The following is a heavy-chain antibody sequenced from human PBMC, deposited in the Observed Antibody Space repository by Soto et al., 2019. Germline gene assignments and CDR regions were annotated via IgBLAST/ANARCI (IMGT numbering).Heavy chain of an antibody. CDR2: ISATGGAT. D-gene: IGHD6-19*01. CDR3: AKDAPPAPEGAGYFDY. Sequence: GGSLRLCCSASGFSFSNYAMSWVRQAPGKGLEWVAFISATGGATYYAGSVRARFTISRDNSKNTLFLQMNSLRADDTAVYYCAKDAPPAPEGAGYFDYWGQGTPVTVS. V-gene: IGHV3-23*01. J-gene: IGHJ4*02. CDR1: GFSFSNYA.